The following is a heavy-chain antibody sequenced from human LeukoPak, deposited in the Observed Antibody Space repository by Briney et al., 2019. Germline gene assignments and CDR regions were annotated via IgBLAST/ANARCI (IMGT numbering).Heavy chain of an antibody. CDR2: IYHSGST. CDR1: GGFFSGYE. CDR3: ARARRRITIFGVVTNWYDP. V-gene: IGHV4-34*01. Sequence: SETLSLTCAVYGGFFSGYEWSWIRQPPWKGLEWIGYIYHSGSTYYNPSLKSRVTISVDRSKNQFSLKLSSVTAADTAVYYCARARRRITIFGVVTNWYDPWGQGTLVTVSS. J-gene: IGHJ5*02. D-gene: IGHD3-3*01.